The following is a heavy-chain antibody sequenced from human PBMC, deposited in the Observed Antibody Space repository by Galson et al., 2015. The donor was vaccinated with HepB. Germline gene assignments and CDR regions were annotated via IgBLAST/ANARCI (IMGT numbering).Heavy chain of an antibody. D-gene: IGHD1-26*01. CDR1: GFTFSSYS. Sequence: SLRLSCAASGFTFSSYSMNWVRQAPGKGLEWVSYISSSSSTIYYADSVKGRFTISRDNAKNSLYLQMNSLRAEDTAVYYCARGGLGLSYYGMDVWGQGTTVTVSS. CDR3: ARGGLGLSYYGMDV. CDR2: ISSSSSTI. V-gene: IGHV3-48*01. J-gene: IGHJ6*02.